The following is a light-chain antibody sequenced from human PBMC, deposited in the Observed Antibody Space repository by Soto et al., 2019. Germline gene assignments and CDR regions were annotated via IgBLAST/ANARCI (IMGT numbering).Light chain of an antibody. Sequence: QSVLTQPPSSSGSPGQSFTISCTGTSSDVGGYNYVSWYQHHPGKAPKLMIYEVSKRPSGVPDRFSGSKSGNTASLTVSGLQAEDEADYYCSSYAGGNNYVFGSGTKVTVL. CDR2: EVS. V-gene: IGLV2-8*01. CDR1: SSDVGGYNY. CDR3: SSYAGGNNYV. J-gene: IGLJ1*01.